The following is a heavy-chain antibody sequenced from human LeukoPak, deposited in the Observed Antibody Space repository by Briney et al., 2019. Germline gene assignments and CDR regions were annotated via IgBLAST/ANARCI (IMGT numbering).Heavy chain of an antibody. Sequence: PSETLSLTCTVSGASTTNYFWGWIRQPPGKGLQWIGYVYSGAYYYNPSLVSRLTVSVDTAKNQFSLGLRSVTAADTAVYYCARLRPRTNYDFSSGYYAFDYWGQGTLVTVSS. CDR1: GASTTNYF. J-gene: IGHJ4*02. V-gene: IGHV4-4*09. CDR2: VYSGAY. CDR3: ARLRPRTNYDFSSGYYAFDY. D-gene: IGHD3-3*01.